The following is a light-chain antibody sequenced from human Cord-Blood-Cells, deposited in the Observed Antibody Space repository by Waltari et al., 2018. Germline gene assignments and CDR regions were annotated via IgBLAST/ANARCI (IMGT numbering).Light chain of an antibody. V-gene: IGKV1-39*01. J-gene: IGKJ4*02. CDR1: QSISSY. Sequence: DIQMTQSPSSLSASVGDRVTIMCRASQSISSYLNWYQQKPGKAPKRLIYAASSLQSGVPSRFSGSGSGTDFTLTISSLQPEDFATYYGQQSYSTPLTFGGGTKVEIK. CDR3: QQSYSTPLT. CDR2: AAS.